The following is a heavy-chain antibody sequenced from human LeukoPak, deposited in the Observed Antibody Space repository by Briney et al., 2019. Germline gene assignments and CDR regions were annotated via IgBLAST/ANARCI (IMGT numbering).Heavy chain of an antibody. CDR3: SRLGRTVARDYYYYMDV. CDR2: IYHSGST. J-gene: IGHJ6*03. D-gene: IGHD4-23*01. V-gene: IGHV4-34*01. Sequence: PSETLSLTCAVYGGSFSGYYWSWIRQPPGKGLEWIGSIYHSGSTYYNPSLKSRVTISVDTSKNQFSLKLSPVTAADTAVYYCSRLGRTVARDYYYYMDVWGKGTTVTVSS. CDR1: GGSFSGYY.